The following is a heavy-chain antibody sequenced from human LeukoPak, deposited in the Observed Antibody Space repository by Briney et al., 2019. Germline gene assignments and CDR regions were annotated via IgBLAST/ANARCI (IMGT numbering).Heavy chain of an antibody. Sequence: SETLSLTCTVSGGSISSHYWSWIRQPPGKGLEWIGYIYYSGSTNYNPSLKSRVTISVDTSKNQFSLKLSSVTAADTAVYYCARDHGEGWNWFDPWGQGTLVTVSS. CDR2: IYYSGST. CDR3: ARDHGEGWNWFDP. V-gene: IGHV4-59*11. J-gene: IGHJ5*02. CDR1: GGSISSHY. D-gene: IGHD2-21*01.